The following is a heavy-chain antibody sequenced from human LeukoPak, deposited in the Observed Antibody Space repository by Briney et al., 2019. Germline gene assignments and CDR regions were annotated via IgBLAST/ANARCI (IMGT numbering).Heavy chain of an antibody. CDR3: ARALYYYDSSGYYYFDY. D-gene: IGHD3-22*01. CDR2: INPNSGGT. CDR1: GYTFTGYY. V-gene: IGHV1-2*06. Sequence: GASVKVSYKASGYTFTGYYMHWVRQAPGQGLEWMGRINPNSGGTNYAQKFQGRVTMTRDTSISTAYMELSRLRSDDTAVYYCARALYYYDSSGYYYFDYWGQGTLVTVSS. J-gene: IGHJ4*02.